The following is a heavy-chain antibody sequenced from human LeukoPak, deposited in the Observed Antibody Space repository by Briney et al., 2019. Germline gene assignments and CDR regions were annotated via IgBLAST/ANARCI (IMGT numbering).Heavy chain of an antibody. CDR3: ARAPGSGYYFSRYNWFDP. D-gene: IGHD3-22*01. Sequence: SETLSLTCAVYGGPFSGYYWSWIRQPPGKGLEWIGEINHSGSTNYNPSLKSRVTISVDTSKNQFSLKLSSVTAADTAVYYCARAPGSGYYFSRYNWFDPWGQGTLVTVSS. V-gene: IGHV4-34*01. CDR2: INHSGST. J-gene: IGHJ5*02. CDR1: GGPFSGYY.